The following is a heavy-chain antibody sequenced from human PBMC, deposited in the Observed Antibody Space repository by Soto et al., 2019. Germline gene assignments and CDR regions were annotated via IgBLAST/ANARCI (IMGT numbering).Heavy chain of an antibody. CDR2: IKHRGTF. D-gene: IGHD2-8*01. Sequence: LSLTCGVNGGSFRNYSYNWIRQAPGKGLEWIGEIKHRGTFIYNPSLKSRVTISVDTSKNQFSLRLTSVTAADTAVYFCARDAYPNWFDFWGQGTLVTVSS. V-gene: IGHV4-34*01. CDR3: ARDAYPNWFDF. CDR1: GGSFRNYS. J-gene: IGHJ5*01.